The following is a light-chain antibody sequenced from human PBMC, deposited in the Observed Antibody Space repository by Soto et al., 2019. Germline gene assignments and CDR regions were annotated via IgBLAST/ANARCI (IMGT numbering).Light chain of an antibody. J-gene: IGKJ4*01. CDR2: KAS. CDR3: QQTRSYPST. CDR1: QTISSW. Sequence: DIQRTQSPSTLSGSVGDRVTITCRASQTISSWLAWYQQKPGKAPKLPIYKASILQRGVPSRFSGSNSGTDFTLAISSLQAEDFATYYCQQTRSYPSTFGGGTKVDIK. V-gene: IGKV1-5*03.